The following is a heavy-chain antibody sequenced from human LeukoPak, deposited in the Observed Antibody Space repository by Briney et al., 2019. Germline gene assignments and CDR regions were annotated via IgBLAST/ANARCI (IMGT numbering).Heavy chain of an antibody. D-gene: IGHD1-26*01. CDR2: IYFSGAT. V-gene: IGHV4-59*11. CDR3: ATLGFCTSGSCYDYYGMAV. J-gene: IGHJ6*02. CDR1: GGSISSHY. Sequence: SETLSLTCTVSGGSISSHYWSWMRQPPGKGLESIGSIYFSGATNYNPSLKSRVTMSVDTSKSQFSLKVTSVTAADTAVYYCATLGFCTSGSCYDYYGMAVWGQGTTVTVSS.